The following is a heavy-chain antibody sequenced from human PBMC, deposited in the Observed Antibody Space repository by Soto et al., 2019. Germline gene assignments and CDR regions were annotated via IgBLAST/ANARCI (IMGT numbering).Heavy chain of an antibody. CDR3: ARNTSPRRLEV. J-gene: IGHJ6*02. D-gene: IGHD2-2*01. Sequence: QVQLQESGPGLVKPSGTLSLTCAVSGGSITSNDWWSWVRQPPGKGLEWIGEIYHSGSANYNPSLKIRVTISVDKSKNQFSLKVNSVSAADTAVYYCARNTSPRRLEVWGQGTTVTVSS. CDR1: GGSITSNDW. V-gene: IGHV4-4*02. CDR2: IYHSGSA.